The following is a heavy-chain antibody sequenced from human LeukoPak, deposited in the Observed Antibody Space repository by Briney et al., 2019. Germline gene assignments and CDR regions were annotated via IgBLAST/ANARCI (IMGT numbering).Heavy chain of an antibody. CDR3: AKDLGQYYDILTGFFDY. CDR2: ISGSGGST. Sequence: GGSLRLSCAASGFTFSSYSMNWVRQAPGKGLEWVSAISGSGGSTYYADSVKGRFTISRDNSKNTLYLQMNSLRAEDTAVYYCAKDLGQYYDILTGFFDYWGQGTLVTVSS. V-gene: IGHV3-23*01. D-gene: IGHD3-9*01. CDR1: GFTFSSYS. J-gene: IGHJ4*02.